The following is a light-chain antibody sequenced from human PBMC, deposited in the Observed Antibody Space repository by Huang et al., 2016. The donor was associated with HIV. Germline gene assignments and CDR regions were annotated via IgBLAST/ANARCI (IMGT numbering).Light chain of an antibody. CDR2: DAS. CDR3: QQYASFPIT. V-gene: IGKV1-33*01. J-gene: IGKJ5*01. Sequence: DIQMIQSPSSLSASVGDRATITCQASQDITNYLNWYQHKPGKAHKLLIYDASNLETGVPLRFSGSGSGTDFTFTISSLQAEDVATYYCQQYASFPITFGQGTRLEI. CDR1: QDITNY.